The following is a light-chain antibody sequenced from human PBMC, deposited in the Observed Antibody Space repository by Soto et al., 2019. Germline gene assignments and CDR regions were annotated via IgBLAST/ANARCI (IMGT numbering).Light chain of an antibody. V-gene: IGLV1-51*02. J-gene: IGLJ2*01. CDR1: NSNIGNSY. Sequence: QSVLTQPPSVSAAPGQKVTVSCSGSNSNIGNSYVSWYQQLPGAAPKLLIYETNKRPSGIPDRFSGSKSGTSATLGITGLQTGDEADYYCGTWDTSLSAGVFGGGTKVTVL. CDR2: ETN. CDR3: GTWDTSLSAGV.